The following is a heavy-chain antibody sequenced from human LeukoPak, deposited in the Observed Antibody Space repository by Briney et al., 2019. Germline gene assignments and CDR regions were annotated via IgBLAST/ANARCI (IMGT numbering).Heavy chain of an antibody. D-gene: IGHD3-3*01. CDR2: INPNSGGT. J-gene: IGHJ4*02. CDR1: GGTFSSYA. CDR3: ASFTPYYDFWSGYSRDFGY. Sequence: ASVKVXCXASGGTFSSYAISWVRQAPGQGLEGMGWINPNSGGTNYAQKFQGRVTMTRETSISTAYMELSRLRSDDTAVYYCASFTPYYDFWSGYSRDFGYWGQGTLVTVSS. V-gene: IGHV1-2*02.